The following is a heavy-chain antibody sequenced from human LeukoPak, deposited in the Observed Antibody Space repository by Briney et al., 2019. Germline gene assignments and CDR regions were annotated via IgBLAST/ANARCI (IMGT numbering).Heavy chain of an antibody. J-gene: IGHJ4*02. CDR3: ARWKMVRGVPFDY. Sequence: PGGSLRLSCAASGFTFSDYYMSWIRQAPGKGLEWVSYISSSGSTIYYADPVKGRFTVSRDNAKNSLYLQMNSLRAEDTAVYYCARWKMVRGVPFDYWGQGTLVTVSS. D-gene: IGHD3-10*01. V-gene: IGHV3-11*01. CDR2: ISSSGSTI. CDR1: GFTFSDYY.